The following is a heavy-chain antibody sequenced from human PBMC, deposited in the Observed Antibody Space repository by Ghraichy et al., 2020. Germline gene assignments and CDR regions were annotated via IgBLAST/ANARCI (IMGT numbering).Heavy chain of an antibody. CDR3: AKDRPGDGYNWAGEYNWFDP. D-gene: IGHD5-24*01. CDR2: ISGSGGST. V-gene: IGHV3-23*01. CDR1: GFTFSSYA. J-gene: IGHJ5*02. Sequence: GGSLRLSCAASGFTFSSYAMSWVRQAPGKGLEWVSAISGSGGSTYYADSVKGRFTISRDNSKNTLYLQMNSLRAEDTAVYYCAKDRPGDGYNWAGEYNWFDPWGQGTLVTVSS.